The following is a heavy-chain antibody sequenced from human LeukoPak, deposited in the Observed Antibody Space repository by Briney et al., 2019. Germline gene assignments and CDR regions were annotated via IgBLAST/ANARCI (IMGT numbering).Heavy chain of an antibody. J-gene: IGHJ4*02. CDR2: ISVDGSNE. V-gene: IGHV3-30*18. CDR1: GFTFSSYG. D-gene: IGHD1-1*01. CDR3: AKMTGTSSY. Sequence: GGSLRLSCAASGFTFSSYGMHWVRQAPGKGLEWVAVISVDGSNEYYADSVKGRFTISRDNSKNTLYLQMNSLRAEDTAVYYCAKMTGTSSYWGQGTLVTVSS.